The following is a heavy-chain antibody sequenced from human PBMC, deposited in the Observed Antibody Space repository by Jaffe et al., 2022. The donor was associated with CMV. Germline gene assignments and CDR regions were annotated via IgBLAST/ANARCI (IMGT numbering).Heavy chain of an antibody. Sequence: QVQLQQWGAGLLKPSETLSLTCAVYGGSFSGYYWSWIRQPPGKGLEWIGEINHSGSTNYNPSLKSRVTISVDTSKNQFSLKLSSVTAADTAVYYCARGLKDIVVVPAAFDYWGQGTLVTVSS. CDR3: ARGLKDIVVVPAAFDY. CDR1: GGSFSGYY. CDR2: INHSGST. J-gene: IGHJ4*02. V-gene: IGHV4-34*01. D-gene: IGHD2-2*01.